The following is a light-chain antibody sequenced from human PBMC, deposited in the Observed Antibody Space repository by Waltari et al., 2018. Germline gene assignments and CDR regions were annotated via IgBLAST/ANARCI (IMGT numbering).Light chain of an antibody. CDR1: SSTVGLYIW. CDR3: SSYTSRHTML. J-gene: IGLJ2*01. V-gene: IGLV2-14*01. Sequence: QPALTQPASVSGSPGQSMAISALGTSSTVGLYIWVSWYQQNPGKAPKALIFDVSNRPSGVSNRFSGSKSGNTASLTISGLQAEDEADYYCSSYTSRHTMLFGGGTKLTVL. CDR2: DVS.